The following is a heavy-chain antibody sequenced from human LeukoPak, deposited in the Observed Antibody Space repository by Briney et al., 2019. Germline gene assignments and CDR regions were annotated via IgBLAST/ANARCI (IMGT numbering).Heavy chain of an antibody. V-gene: IGHV3-7*01. D-gene: IGHD5-18*01. Sequence: QTGGSLRLSCAASGFTFSSYWMSWVRQAPGKGLEWVANIKQDGSEKYYVDSVKGRFTISRDNAKNSLYLQMNSLRAEDTAVYYCARAGIQLWFYWFDPWGQGTLVTVPS. CDR3: ARAGIQLWFYWFDP. J-gene: IGHJ5*02. CDR2: IKQDGSEK. CDR1: GFTFSSYW.